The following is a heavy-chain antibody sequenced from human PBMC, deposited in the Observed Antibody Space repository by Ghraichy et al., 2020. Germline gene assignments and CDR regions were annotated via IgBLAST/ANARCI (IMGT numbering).Heavy chain of an antibody. CDR3: ARWGNDFWSGYSSSYDY. D-gene: IGHD3-3*01. CDR1: GFTFSSYA. V-gene: IGHV3-23*01. CDR2: ISGSGGST. J-gene: IGHJ4*02. Sequence: GGSLRLSCAASGFTFSSYAMSWVRQAPGKGLEWVSAISGSGGSTYYADSVKGRFTISRDNSKNTLYLQMNSLRAEDTAVYYCARWGNDFWSGYSSSYDYWGQGTLVTVSS.